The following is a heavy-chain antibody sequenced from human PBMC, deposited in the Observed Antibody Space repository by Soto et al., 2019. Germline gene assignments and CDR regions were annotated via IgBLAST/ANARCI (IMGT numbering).Heavy chain of an antibody. CDR1: GGTFSSYA. Sequence: EASVKVSCKASGGTFSSYAISWVRQAPGQGLEWMGGIIPIFGTANYAQKFQGRVTITADESTSTAYMELSSLRSEDTAVYYCAAGFLEWLSNDYWGQGTLVTVSS. J-gene: IGHJ4*02. V-gene: IGHV1-69*13. D-gene: IGHD3-3*01. CDR3: AAGFLEWLSNDY. CDR2: IIPIFGTA.